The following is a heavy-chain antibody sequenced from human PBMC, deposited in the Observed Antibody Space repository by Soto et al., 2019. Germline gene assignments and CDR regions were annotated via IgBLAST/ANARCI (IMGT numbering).Heavy chain of an antibody. CDR2: IYYSGST. V-gene: IGHV4-31*03. CDR3: ARETYYYDSSGYFTYYFDY. CDR1: GGSISSGGYY. J-gene: IGHJ4*02. Sequence: SETLSLTCTVSGGSISSGGYYWSWIRQHPGKGLEWIGYIYYSGSTYYNPSLKSRVTISVDTSKSQFSLKLSSVTAADTAVYYCARETYYYDSSGYFTYYFDYWGQGTLVTVSS. D-gene: IGHD3-22*01.